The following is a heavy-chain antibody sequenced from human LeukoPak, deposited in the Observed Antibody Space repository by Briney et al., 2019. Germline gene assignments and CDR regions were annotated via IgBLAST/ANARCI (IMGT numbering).Heavy chain of an antibody. J-gene: IGHJ3*02. D-gene: IGHD1-1*01. CDR2: INHSGST. CDR1: GGSFSGYY. Sequence: SETLSLTCAVYGGSFSGYYWSWIRQPPGEGLEWIGEINHSGSTNYNPSLKSRVTISVDRSKNQFSLKLSSVTAADTAVYYCARGQNDYDAFDIWGQGTMVTVSS. CDR3: ARGQNDYDAFDI. V-gene: IGHV4-34*01.